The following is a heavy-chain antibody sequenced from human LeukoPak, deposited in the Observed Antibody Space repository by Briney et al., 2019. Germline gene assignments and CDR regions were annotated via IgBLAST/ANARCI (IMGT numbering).Heavy chain of an antibody. CDR2: TYYSGST. J-gene: IGHJ6*03. V-gene: IGHV4-59*01. D-gene: IGHD3-10*01. CDR3: AREPLGSSGYMDV. CDR1: GGSISSYY. Sequence: PSETLSLTCTVSGGSISSYYWSWIRQPPGKGLEWIGYTYYSGSTNYNPSLKSRVTISVDTSKNQFSLKLSSVTAADTAVYYCAREPLGSSGYMDVWGKGTTVTVSS.